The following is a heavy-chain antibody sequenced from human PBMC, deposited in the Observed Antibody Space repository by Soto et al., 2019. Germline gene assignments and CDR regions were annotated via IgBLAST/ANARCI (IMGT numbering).Heavy chain of an antibody. V-gene: IGHV1-18*01. Sequence: QVQLVQSGSEIKKPGASVKVSCKAFGYTFTSYGIGWVRQAPGQGLAWMGWISVYNDNTNYAQKFQVRVTMTTETSSSTSYMELMSLKSDDTAVYYCARIGFDGHWGQGTLVTVSS. J-gene: IGHJ1*01. CDR3: ARIGFDGH. CDR2: ISVYNDNT. CDR1: GYTFTSYG. D-gene: IGHD3-9*01.